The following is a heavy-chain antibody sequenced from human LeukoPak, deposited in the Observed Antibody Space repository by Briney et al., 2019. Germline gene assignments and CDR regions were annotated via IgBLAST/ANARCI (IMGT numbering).Heavy chain of an antibody. V-gene: IGHV1-18*01. Sequence: ASVKVSCKASGYTFTSYGISWVRQATGQGLEWMGWISAYNGNTNYAQKLQGRVTMTTDTSTSTAYMELRSLRSDDTAVYYCARHKGGDYELLPFDYWGQGTLVTVSS. D-gene: IGHD2-21*02. CDR2: ISAYNGNT. CDR3: ARHKGGDYELLPFDY. CDR1: GYTFTSYG. J-gene: IGHJ4*02.